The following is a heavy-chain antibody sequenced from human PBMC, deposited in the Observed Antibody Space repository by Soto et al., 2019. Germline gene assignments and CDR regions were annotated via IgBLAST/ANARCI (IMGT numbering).Heavy chain of an antibody. CDR2: ISAGNGNT. CDR1: GCTFHSYA. J-gene: IGHJ3*02. CDR3: ARPVASGAYTYGPLGRSFEI. D-gene: IGHD5-18*01. Sequence: SVEVSIKASGCTFHSYAMNWVRQAPEQRLEWMGWISAGNGNTIYSQKFQARVTITRDTSASTAYMELSSLRSEDTAVYYCARPVASGAYTYGPLGRSFEIWCQGTRVTVAS. V-gene: IGHV1-3*01.